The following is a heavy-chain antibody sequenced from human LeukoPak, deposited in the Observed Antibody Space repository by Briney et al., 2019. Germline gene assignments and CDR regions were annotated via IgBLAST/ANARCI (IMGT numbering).Heavy chain of an antibody. V-gene: IGHV4-39*01. CDR3: ARHYGGNSYYYGMDV. D-gene: IGHD4-23*01. Sequence: KPSETLSPTCTVSGGSISSSYYYWGWIRQPPGKGLEWIGSIYSSGSTYYNPSLKSRVTISVDTSKNQFSLKLTSVTAADTAVYYCARHYGGNSYYYGMDVWGQGTTVTVSS. CDR1: GGSISSSYYY. J-gene: IGHJ6*02. CDR2: IYSSGST.